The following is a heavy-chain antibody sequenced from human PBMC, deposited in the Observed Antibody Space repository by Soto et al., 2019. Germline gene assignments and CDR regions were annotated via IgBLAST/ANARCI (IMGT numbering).Heavy chain of an antibody. J-gene: IGHJ4*02. CDR2: ISHDGTKT. Sequence: GGSLRLSCAAPGMSFDYYGMHWVRQAPGKGLEWVSFISHDGTKTFFADSVQGRFTISRDNSKKTMYLQMNNLRPDDTAVYYCAKGPSRYSANYWGALDHWGQGTLGT. CDR3: AKGPSRYSANYWGALDH. V-gene: IGHV3-33*05. CDR1: GMSFDYYG. D-gene: IGHD5-12*01.